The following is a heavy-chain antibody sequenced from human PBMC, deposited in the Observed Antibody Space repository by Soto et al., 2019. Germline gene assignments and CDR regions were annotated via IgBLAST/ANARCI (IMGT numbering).Heavy chain of an antibody. J-gene: IGHJ3*02. V-gene: IGHV4-4*02. CDR3: ARNDAFDI. Sequence: SETLSLTCAVSGDSISSDKWWSWVRQPPGKGLEWIGEIHHSGNSNYNPSLKSRVIISVDKSKNQFSLKLSSVTDADTAMYYCARNDAFDIWGQGTMVTVSS. CDR2: IHHSGNS. CDR1: GDSISSDKW.